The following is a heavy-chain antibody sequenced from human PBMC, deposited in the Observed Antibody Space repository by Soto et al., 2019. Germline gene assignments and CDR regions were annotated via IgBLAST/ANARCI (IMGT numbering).Heavy chain of an antibody. CDR3: VKDRDRTWSFDY. Sequence: ASVKVSCKASGYTFTSYYMHWVRQAPGQGLEWMGIINPSGGTTSYAQKFQGRVTMTRDTSTSTVYMELSSLRAEDTAVYYCVKDRDRTWSFDYWGQGTLVTVSS. D-gene: IGHD3-22*01. V-gene: IGHV1-46*01. J-gene: IGHJ4*02. CDR1: GYTFTSYY. CDR2: INPSGGTT.